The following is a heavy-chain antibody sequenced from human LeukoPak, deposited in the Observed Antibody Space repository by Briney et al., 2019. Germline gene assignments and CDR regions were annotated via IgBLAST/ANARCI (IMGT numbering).Heavy chain of an antibody. J-gene: IGHJ5*02. CDR1: GFTFSSYA. CDR2: ISGSGGST. V-gene: IGHV3-23*01. CDR3: ARASGSYGYYWFDP. D-gene: IGHD1-26*01. Sequence: GGSLRLSCAASGFTFSSYAMSWVRQAPGKGLEWVSAISGSGGSTYYADSVKGRFTISRDNSKNTLYLQMNSLRAEDTAVYYCARASGSYGYYWFDPWGQGTLVTVSS.